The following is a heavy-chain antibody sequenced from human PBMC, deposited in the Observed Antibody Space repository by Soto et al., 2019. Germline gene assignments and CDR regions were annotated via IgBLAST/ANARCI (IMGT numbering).Heavy chain of an antibody. J-gene: IGHJ4*02. V-gene: IGHV3-30*03. CDR1: GFTFSSYG. CDR2: ISYDGSNK. Sequence: PGGSLRLSCAASGFTFSSYGMHWVRQAPGKGLEWVAVISYDGSNKYYADSVKGRFTISRDNSKNTLYLQMSSLRAEDTAVYYCAFLSAGPDYWGQGTLVTVSS. CDR3: AFLSAGPDY. D-gene: IGHD6-13*01.